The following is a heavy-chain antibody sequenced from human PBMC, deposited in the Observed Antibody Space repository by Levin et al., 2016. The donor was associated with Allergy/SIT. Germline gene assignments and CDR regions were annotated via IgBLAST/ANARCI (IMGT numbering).Heavy chain of an antibody. D-gene: IGHD2-15*01. J-gene: IGHJ3*02. CDR2: IYYSGST. Sequence: SETLSLICTVSGGSISSYYWSWIRQPPGKGLEWIGYIYYSGSTNYNPSLKSRVTISVDTSKNQFSLKLSSVTAADTAVYYCARESVCSGGSCYLGDSLDAFDIWGQGTMVTVSS. CDR1: GGSISSYY. V-gene: IGHV4-59*13. CDR3: ARESVCSGGSCYLGDSLDAFDI.